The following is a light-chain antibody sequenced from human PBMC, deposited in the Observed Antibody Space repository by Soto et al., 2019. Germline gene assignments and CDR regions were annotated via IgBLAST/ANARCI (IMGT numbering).Light chain of an antibody. CDR1: SSDVGYYDY. Sequence: QSALTQPASVSGSPGQSITITCTGTSSDVGYYDYVSWYQHHPGKAPILMIYDVSNRPSGVSNRFSASKSGNTASLTISGLQAEDEADYYCSSYTSSSTVIFGGGTKVTVL. J-gene: IGLJ2*01. CDR2: DVS. CDR3: SSYTSSSTVI. V-gene: IGLV2-14*03.